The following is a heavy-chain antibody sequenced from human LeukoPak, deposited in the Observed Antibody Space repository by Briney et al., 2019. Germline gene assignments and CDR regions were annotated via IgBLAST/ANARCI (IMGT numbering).Heavy chain of an antibody. CDR1: GGSISSSNYY. CDR3: ARGVREWLFYY. J-gene: IGHJ4*02. V-gene: IGHV4-39*01. CDR2: IYYSGTT. D-gene: IGHD3-3*01. Sequence: SETLSLTCTVSGGSISSSNYYWGWIRQPPGKGLEWIGSIYYSGTTYYNPSLKSRVTISVDRSENQFSLKVSSVTAADTAVYYCARGVREWLFYYWGQGTLVTVSS.